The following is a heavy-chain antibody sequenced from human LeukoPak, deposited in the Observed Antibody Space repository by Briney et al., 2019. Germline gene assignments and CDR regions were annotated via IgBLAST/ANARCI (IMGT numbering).Heavy chain of an antibody. CDR1: GFTFSSYA. CDR2: ISYDGSNK. Sequence: SGGSLRLSCAASGFTFSSYAMHWVRQAPGKGLEWVAVISYDGSNKYYADSVKGRFTISRDNSKNTLYLQMNSLRAEDTAVYYCAKERWASSSPLDYWGQGTLVTVSS. D-gene: IGHD6-6*01. V-gene: IGHV3-30*04. J-gene: IGHJ4*02. CDR3: AKERWASSSPLDY.